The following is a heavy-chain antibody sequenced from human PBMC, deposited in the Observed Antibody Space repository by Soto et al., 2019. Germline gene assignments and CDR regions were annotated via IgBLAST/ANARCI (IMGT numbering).Heavy chain of an antibody. D-gene: IGHD1-7*01. CDR3: ARDVFGRSITGTTEDVWFDP. V-gene: IGHV1-46*01. CDR1: GYTFTSYH. J-gene: IGHJ5*02. CDR2: INPSGGST. Sequence: GASVKVSCKASGYTFTSYHMHWVRQAPGQGLEWMGIINPSGGSTSYAQKFQGRVTMTRDTSTSTVYMELSSLRSEDTAVYYCARDVFGRSITGTTEDVWFDPWGQGTLVTV.